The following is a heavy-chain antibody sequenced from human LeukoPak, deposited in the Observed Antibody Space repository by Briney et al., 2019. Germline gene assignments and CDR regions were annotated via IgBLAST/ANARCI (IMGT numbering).Heavy chain of an antibody. D-gene: IGHD3-3*01. CDR3: ARGATKSIRFLEWLLLDY. J-gene: IGHJ4*02. Sequence: PGGSLRLSCAASGFTLSSYWMSWVRQAPGMGLEWVANINEDGSKKFYVDSVKGRFTISRDNAKNSLYLQMNSLRAEDTAVYYCARGATKSIRFLEWLLLDYWGQGTLVTVSS. V-gene: IGHV3-7*01. CDR2: INEDGSKK. CDR1: GFTLSSYW.